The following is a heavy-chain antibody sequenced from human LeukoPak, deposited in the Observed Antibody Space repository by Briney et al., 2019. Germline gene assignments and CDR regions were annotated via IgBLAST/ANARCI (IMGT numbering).Heavy chain of an antibody. D-gene: IGHD3/OR15-3a*01. V-gene: IGHV3-23*05. CDR3: AHLVWEYVGGLDV. J-gene: IGHJ6*02. Sequence: GGSLRLSCAASGFIFRKYGMNWVRQAPGKGLEWVSGFYTNHNTRYADSVKGRFTISRDNSKNTVYLQMDSLRMEDTAVYYCAHLVWEYVGGLDVWGQGTTVTVSS. CDR1: GFIFRKYG. CDR2: FYTNHNT.